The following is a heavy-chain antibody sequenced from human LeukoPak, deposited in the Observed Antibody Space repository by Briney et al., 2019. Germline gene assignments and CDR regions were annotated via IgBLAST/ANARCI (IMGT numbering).Heavy chain of an antibody. CDR1: GFTFSSYG. CDR2: ISYDVSNK. D-gene: IGHD3-10*01. CDR3: AKDQAGNTMVRGVIIKAYYYYYGMDV. V-gene: IGHV3-30*18. J-gene: IGHJ6*02. Sequence: PGRSLRLSCAASGFTFSSYGMHWVRQAPSKGLEWVAVISYDVSNKSYADSVKGRFTISRDNSKNTLYLQMNCRRAEDTAVYYCAKDQAGNTMVRGVIIKAYYYYYGMDVWGQGTTVTVSS.